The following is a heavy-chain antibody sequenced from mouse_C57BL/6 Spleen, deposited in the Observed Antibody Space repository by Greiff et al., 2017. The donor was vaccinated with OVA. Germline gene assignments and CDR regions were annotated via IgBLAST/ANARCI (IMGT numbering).Heavy chain of an antibody. CDR1: GYAFSSSW. D-gene: IGHD2-2*01. Sequence: QVQLQQSGPELVKPGASVKISCKASGYAFSSSWMNWVKQRPGKGLEWIGRIYPGDGDTNYNGKFKGKATLTADKSSITAYMQLSSLTSEDSAVYFCARRLRQDYFDYWGQGTTLTVSS. J-gene: IGHJ2*01. V-gene: IGHV1-82*01. CDR3: ARRLRQDYFDY. CDR2: IYPGDGDT.